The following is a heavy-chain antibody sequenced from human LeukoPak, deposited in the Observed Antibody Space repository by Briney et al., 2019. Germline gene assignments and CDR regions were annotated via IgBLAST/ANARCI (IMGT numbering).Heavy chain of an antibody. CDR2: IYPGDSDT. CDR1: GYSFTNYW. V-gene: IGHV5-51*01. Sequence: GESLEISCKGSGYSFTNYWIGWVRQMPGKGLEWMGVIYPGDSDTRYRPSFQGQVTISADKSISTAYLQWSSLKASDTAMYYCARHVGDNSGTLFDYWGQGTLVTVSS. D-gene: IGHD3-22*01. J-gene: IGHJ4*02. CDR3: ARHVGDNSGTLFDY.